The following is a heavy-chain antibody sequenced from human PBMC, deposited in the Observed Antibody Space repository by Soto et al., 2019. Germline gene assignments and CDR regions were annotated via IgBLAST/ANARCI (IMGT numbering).Heavy chain of an antibody. Sequence: EVQLVESGGGLVKPGGSLRLSCAASGFTFSNAWMNWVRQAPGKGLEWVGRIKSKTDGGTTDYAAPVKGRFTISRDDSKNTLHLQMNSLKTEDTAVYYCTTGTATYYDFWSGYYTPYYYYGMDVWGQGTTVTVSS. J-gene: IGHJ6*02. CDR3: TTGTATYYDFWSGYYTPYYYYGMDV. V-gene: IGHV3-15*07. CDR1: GFTFSNAW. CDR2: IKSKTDGGTT. D-gene: IGHD3-3*01.